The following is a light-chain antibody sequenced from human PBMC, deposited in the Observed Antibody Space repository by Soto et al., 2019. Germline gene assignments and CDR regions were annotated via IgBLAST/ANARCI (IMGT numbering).Light chain of an antibody. V-gene: IGKV1-5*03. CDR3: QQYTGPPWT. Sequence: DIQMTQSPSSLSAFVGDRVTITCRASQRFTSWLAWYQQRPGKAPKLLIYKTSSLESGVPLRFSGSGSGTEFTLTISGLQPEDSATYYCQQYTGPPWTFGQGTRVEVK. CDR2: KTS. J-gene: IGKJ1*01. CDR1: QRFTSW.